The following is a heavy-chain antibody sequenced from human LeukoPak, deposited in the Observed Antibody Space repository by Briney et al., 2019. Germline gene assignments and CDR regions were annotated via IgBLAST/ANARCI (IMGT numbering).Heavy chain of an antibody. Sequence: ASVKVSCKASGYTFTSYGISWVRQAPGQGLEWMGWISAYNGNTNYAQKFQGRVTITTDESTSTAYMELSSLRSEDTAVYYCARVGDYVWGSYSYWGQGTLVTVSS. CDR3: ARVGDYVWGSYSY. CDR2: ISAYNGNT. CDR1: GYTFTSYG. V-gene: IGHV1-18*01. J-gene: IGHJ4*02. D-gene: IGHD3-16*01.